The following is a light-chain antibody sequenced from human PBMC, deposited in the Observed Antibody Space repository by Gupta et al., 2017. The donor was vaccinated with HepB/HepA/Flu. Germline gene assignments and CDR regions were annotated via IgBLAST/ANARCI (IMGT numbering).Light chain of an antibody. CDR3: EAWDDSLNAWV. J-gene: IGLJ2*01. Sequence: QSVLTQPVSASETPGQWVTISCSGSSSNIGSHTVNWYQHLPGTAPKLLIYNKNQRPSGVPDRFSGSKSGTSASLAIRGLQSEDEADYYCEAWDDSLNAWVFGGGTKLTVL. CDR1: SSNIGSHT. CDR2: NKN. V-gene: IGLV1-44*01.